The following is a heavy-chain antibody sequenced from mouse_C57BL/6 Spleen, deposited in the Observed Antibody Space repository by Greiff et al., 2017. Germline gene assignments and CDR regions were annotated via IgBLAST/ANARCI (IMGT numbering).Heavy chain of an antibody. CDR3: ARCYGYDYLDY. D-gene: IGHD2-2*01. CDR1: GYTFTCYW. CDR2: LNPSYGGT. J-gene: IGHJ2*01. Sequence: QVQLQQPGPELVKPGASVKLSCKASGYTFTCYWMHWVKQRPGQGLEWIGNLNPSYGGTNYTAKFKSKATLTVDKSSSTAYMQLSSLTSEDSAVYYCARCYGYDYLDYWGQGTTLTVSS. V-gene: IGHV1-53*01.